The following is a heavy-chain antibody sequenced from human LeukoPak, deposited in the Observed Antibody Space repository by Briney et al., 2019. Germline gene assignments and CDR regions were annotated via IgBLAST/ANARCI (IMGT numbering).Heavy chain of an antibody. J-gene: IGHJ3*02. D-gene: IGHD6-13*01. CDR2: ISYSGNT. Sequence: PSETLSLTCSVSGGSISSYYWSWIRQPPGKGLEWIGYISYSGNTNYNPSLKSRVTISVDTSKNQFSLKLSSVTAADTAVYYCARAEQQLGNDAFYIWGQGTMVTVSS. CDR3: ARAEQQLGNDAFYI. V-gene: IGHV4-59*01. CDR1: GGSISSYY.